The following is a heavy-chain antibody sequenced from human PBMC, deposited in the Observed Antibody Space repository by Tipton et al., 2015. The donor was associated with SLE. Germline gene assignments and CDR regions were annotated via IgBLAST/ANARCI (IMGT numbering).Heavy chain of an antibody. D-gene: IGHD3-3*01. V-gene: IGHV4-34*01. CDR1: GGSFSGYY. J-gene: IGHJ4*02. CDR2: INHSGST. Sequence: TLSLTCAVYGGSFSGYYWSWIRQPPGKGLEWIGEINHSGSTNYNPSLKSRVTISVDTSKNQFSLKLSSVTAADTAVYYCARGSHLEWPWDAFDIWGQGILVTVSS. CDR3: ARGSHLEWPWDAFDI.